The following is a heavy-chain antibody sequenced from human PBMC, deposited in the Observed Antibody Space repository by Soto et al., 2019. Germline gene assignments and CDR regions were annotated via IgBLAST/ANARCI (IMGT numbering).Heavy chain of an antibody. CDR1: GYIFINYY. CDR3: ARDLAAADY. D-gene: IGHD6-13*01. CDR2: INTNGGST. Sequence: QVHLVQSGAEVKKPGASVKVSCKASGYIFINYYIHWVRQAPGQGLEWSGIINTNGGSTNYAQKFRGRVTMARATPTSTVYMDLSSLRSDDTAVYYCARDLAAADYWGQGTLVTVSS. J-gene: IGHJ4*02. V-gene: IGHV1-46*01.